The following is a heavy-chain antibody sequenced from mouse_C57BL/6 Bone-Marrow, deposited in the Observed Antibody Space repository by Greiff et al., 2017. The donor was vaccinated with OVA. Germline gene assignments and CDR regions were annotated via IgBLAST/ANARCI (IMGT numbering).Heavy chain of an antibody. J-gene: IGHJ4*01. V-gene: IGHV1-74*01. CDR1: GYTFTSYW. CDR3: ALTGPGAMDY. Sequence: VQLQQPGAELVKPGASVKVSCKASGYTFTSYWMHWVKQRPGQGLEWIVWIHPSDSDTNYNQKFKGKATLTVDNSSSTAYMQLSSLTSEDSAVYYCALTGPGAMDYWGQGTSVTVSS. D-gene: IGHD4-1*01. CDR2: IHPSDSDT.